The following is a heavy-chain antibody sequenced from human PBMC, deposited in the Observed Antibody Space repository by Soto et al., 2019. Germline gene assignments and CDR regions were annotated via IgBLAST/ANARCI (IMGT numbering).Heavy chain of an antibody. V-gene: IGHV3-23*01. Sequence: GGSLRLSCEASGFPFNTYAMTWFRQLPGMGLEWVSTTSIGGNTDFAESVRGRFSVSRDNSKNTLYLQMTNLRAEDAAIYFCAKDLRPGLVVPTKSGFAPWGQGTRVPVSS. J-gene: IGHJ5*02. CDR2: TSIGGNT. CDR3: AKDLRPGLVVPTKSGFAP. D-gene: IGHD3-10*01. CDR1: GFPFNTYA.